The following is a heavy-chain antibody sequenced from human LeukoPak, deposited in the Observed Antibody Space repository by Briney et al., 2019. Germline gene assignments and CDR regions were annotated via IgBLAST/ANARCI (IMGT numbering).Heavy chain of an antibody. CDR3: AREGGYCSGGSCYSAFDY. Sequence: SETLSLTCTVSGGSISSYYWNWIRQPPGEGLEWIGYFHYSGSTNYNPSLKSRVTISVDTSKNQFSLKLSSVTAADTAVYYCAREGGYCSGGSCYSAFDYWGQGTLVTVSS. J-gene: IGHJ4*02. CDR1: GGSISSYY. D-gene: IGHD2-15*01. V-gene: IGHV4-59*01. CDR2: FHYSGST.